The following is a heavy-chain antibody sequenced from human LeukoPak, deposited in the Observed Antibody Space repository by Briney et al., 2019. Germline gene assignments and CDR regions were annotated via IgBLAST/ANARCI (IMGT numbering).Heavy chain of an antibody. D-gene: IGHD5-18*01. V-gene: IGHV3-23*01. CDR3: ARGRYSYGPFDY. CDR2: ISGSGGNT. CDR1: GFTFSSYA. Sequence: QTGGSLRLSCAASGFTFSSYAMSWVRQAPGKGLEWVSGISGSGGNTYYADSVKGRFTISRDSSKNTLYLQMNSLRAEDTAVYYCARGRYSYGPFDYWGQGTLVTVSS. J-gene: IGHJ4*02.